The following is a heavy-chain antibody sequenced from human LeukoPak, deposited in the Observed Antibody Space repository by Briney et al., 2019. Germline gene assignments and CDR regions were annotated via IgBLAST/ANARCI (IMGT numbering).Heavy chain of an antibody. CDR2: ISGSGGST. CDR3: AKLKVDIVATIQDY. Sequence: PGGSLRLSCAASGFTFSSYAMRWVRQAPGKGLEWVSAISGSGGSTYYADSVKGRFTISRDNSKNTLYLQMNSLRAEDTAVYYCAKLKVDIVATIQDYWGQGTLVTVSS. J-gene: IGHJ4*02. D-gene: IGHD5-12*01. CDR1: GFTFSSYA. V-gene: IGHV3-23*01.